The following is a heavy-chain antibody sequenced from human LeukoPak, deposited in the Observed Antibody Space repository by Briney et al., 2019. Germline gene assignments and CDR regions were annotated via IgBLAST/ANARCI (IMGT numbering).Heavy chain of an antibody. CDR3: ATETGNFYFYS. J-gene: IGHJ4*02. Sequence: ASVTVSFKVSGYTLTELSMHWVRQAPGKGGEGVGGFDPEDDEIIYAQRFQGRVTMTEDASTDTAYMELRSLRSEDTAVYYCATETGNFYFYSWGQGTLVTVSS. D-gene: IGHD1-7*01. CDR2: FDPEDDEI. CDR1: GYTLTELS. V-gene: IGHV1-24*01.